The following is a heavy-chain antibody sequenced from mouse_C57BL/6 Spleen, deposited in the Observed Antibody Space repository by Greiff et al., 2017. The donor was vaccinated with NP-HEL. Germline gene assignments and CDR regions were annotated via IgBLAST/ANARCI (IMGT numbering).Heavy chain of an antibody. V-gene: IGHV14-1*01. J-gene: IGHJ4*01. Sequence: VHVKQSGAELVRPGASVKLSCTASGFNIKDYYMHWVKQRPEQGLEWIGRIDPEDGDTEYAPKFQGKATMTADTSSNTAYLQLSSLTSEDTAVYYCSTVVAHYYAMDYWGQGTSVTVSS. CDR1: GFNIKDYY. CDR2: IDPEDGDT. CDR3: STVVAHYYAMDY. D-gene: IGHD1-1*01.